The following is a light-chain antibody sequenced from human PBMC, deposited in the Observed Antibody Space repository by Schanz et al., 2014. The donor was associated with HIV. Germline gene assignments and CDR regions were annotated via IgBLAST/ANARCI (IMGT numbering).Light chain of an antibody. Sequence: IVLTQSPGTLSLSPGERGTLSCRASQSVSSYLAWYQQKPGLAPRLLIYDVSNRATDIPARFSGSGSGTDFTLTISSLQSEDFAVYYCQQYNNWPRTFGQGTKVEIK. J-gene: IGKJ1*01. CDR3: QQYNNWPRT. CDR1: QSVSSY. V-gene: IGKV3-11*01. CDR2: DVS.